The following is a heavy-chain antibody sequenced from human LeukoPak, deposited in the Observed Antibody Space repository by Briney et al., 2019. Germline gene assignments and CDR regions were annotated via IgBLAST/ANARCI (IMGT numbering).Heavy chain of an antibody. Sequence: SETLSLTCAVSGGSISSSNWWSWVRQPPGKGLEWIGEIYHSGSTYYNPSLKSRVTISVDRSKNQFSLKLSSVTAADTAVYYCARELGYCSSTSCYYMDVWGKGTTVTVSS. CDR2: IYHSGST. CDR3: ARELGYCSSTSCYYMDV. D-gene: IGHD2-2*01. V-gene: IGHV4-4*02. J-gene: IGHJ6*03. CDR1: GGSISSSNW.